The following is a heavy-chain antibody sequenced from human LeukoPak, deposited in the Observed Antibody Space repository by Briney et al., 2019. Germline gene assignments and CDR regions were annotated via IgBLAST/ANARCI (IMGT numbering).Heavy chain of an antibody. J-gene: IGHJ4*02. Sequence: SGPTLVKPTQTLTLTCTFSGFSLSTSGVGVGWIRQPPGNALEWLALIYWNDDKRYSPSLKGRLTITKDTSKNQVVLTMTNMDPVDTATYYCAHRSQLALLDYCGQGTLVTVSS. CDR1: GFSLSTSGVG. CDR2: IYWNDDK. D-gene: IGHD6-6*01. V-gene: IGHV2-5*01. CDR3: AHRSQLALLDY.